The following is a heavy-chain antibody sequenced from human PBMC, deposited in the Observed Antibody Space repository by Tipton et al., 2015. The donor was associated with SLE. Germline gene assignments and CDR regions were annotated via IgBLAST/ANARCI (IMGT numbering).Heavy chain of an antibody. CDR1: GFTLASYA. Sequence: SLRLSCAASGFTLASYAMSWVRQAPGKGLEWVAYISSSDIIYYAESVKGRFTISRDNTKNSLYLKMNSLRAEDTAVYYCARVVAYRGNSAFFDYWGQGTLLTVSS. V-gene: IGHV3-48*03. D-gene: IGHD4-23*01. CDR3: ARVVAYRGNSAFFDY. J-gene: IGHJ4*02. CDR2: ISSSDII.